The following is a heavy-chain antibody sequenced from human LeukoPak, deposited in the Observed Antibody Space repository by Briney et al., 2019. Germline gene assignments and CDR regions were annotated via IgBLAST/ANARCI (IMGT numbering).Heavy chain of an antibody. CDR3: AKAVGRISWSFDY. CDR1: GFTFSSYW. Sequence: GGSLRLSCAASGFTFSSYWMSWVRQAPGKGLEWVANIKQDGSEKYYVDSVKGRFTISRDNSESTLYLQMDSLRGDDAAVYYCAKAVGRISWSFDYWGQGALVTVSS. V-gene: IGHV3-7*01. J-gene: IGHJ4*02. D-gene: IGHD6-13*01. CDR2: IKQDGSEK.